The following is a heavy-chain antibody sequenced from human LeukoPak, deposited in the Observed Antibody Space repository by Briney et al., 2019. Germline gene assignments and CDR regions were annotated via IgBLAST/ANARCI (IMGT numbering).Heavy chain of an antibody. D-gene: IGHD6-19*01. J-gene: IGHJ4*02. CDR2: IKQDGSER. CDR1: GFTFTTFW. CDR3: AGSGWQVYLDY. V-gene: IGHV3-7*01. Sequence: GGSLRLSCAASGFTFTTFWMSWVRQAPGKGLEWVANIKQDGSERYYVDSVKGRFTISRDNAKNSLYLQMNSLRAEDTGVYYCAGSGWQVYLDYWGQGALVTVSS.